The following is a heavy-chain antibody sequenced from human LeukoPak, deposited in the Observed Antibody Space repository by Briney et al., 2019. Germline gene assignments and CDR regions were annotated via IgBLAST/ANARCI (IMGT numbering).Heavy chain of an antibody. D-gene: IGHD2-21*02. CDR2: ISYDGSNK. Sequence: PGGSLRLSCAASGFTFSSYGMHWVRQAPGKGLEWVALISYDGSNKYYADSVKGRFTISRDNSKNTLYLQMNTLRAEDTALYYCAKYSESIEIVVVTPILRGTFDIWGQGTMVTVSS. CDR1: GFTFSSYG. J-gene: IGHJ3*02. CDR3: AKYSESIEIVVVTPILRGTFDI. V-gene: IGHV3-30*18.